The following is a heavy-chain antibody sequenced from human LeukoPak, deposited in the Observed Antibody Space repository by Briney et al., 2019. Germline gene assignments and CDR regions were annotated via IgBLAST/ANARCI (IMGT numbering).Heavy chain of an antibody. CDR1: GGSISGSSYY. V-gene: IGHV4-39*07. CDR3: ARDRGDYSP. D-gene: IGHD4-17*01. Sequence: SETLSLTCTVSGGSISGSSYYWGWIRQPPGKGLEWIGSIYYSGSTYYNPSLKSRVTISVDTSKNQFSLKLSSVTAADTAVYYCARDRGDYSPWGQGTLVTVSS. CDR2: IYYSGST. J-gene: IGHJ5*02.